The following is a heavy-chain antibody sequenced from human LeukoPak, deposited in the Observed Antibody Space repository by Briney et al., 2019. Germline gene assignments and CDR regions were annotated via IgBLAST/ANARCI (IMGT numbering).Heavy chain of an antibody. CDR3: ATRYSTSWNY. CDR2: IYPGDSET. CDR1: GYTFNTYW. V-gene: IGHV5-51*01. Sequence: GESLKISCQGFGYTFNTYWIGWVRQMPGRGLERMGIIYPGDSETIYSPSFQGQVIISVDKSISTAYLQWSSLKVSDTAMYYCATRYSTSWNYWGQGTLVTVSS. J-gene: IGHJ4*02. D-gene: IGHD6-13*01.